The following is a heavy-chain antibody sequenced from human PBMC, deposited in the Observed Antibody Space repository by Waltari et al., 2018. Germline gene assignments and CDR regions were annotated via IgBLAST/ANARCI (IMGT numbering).Heavy chain of an antibody. CDR2: ISSSSSYI. V-gene: IGHV3-21*01. CDR1: GFTFSSYS. CDR3: ARDRQYLTGYYPWYFDY. Sequence: EVQLVESGGGLVKPGGSLRLSCAASGFTFSSYSLNWVRQAPGKGLEWVSSISSSSSYIYYADSVKGRFTISRDNAKNSLYLQMNSLRAEDTAVYYCARDRQYLTGYYPWYFDYWGQGTLVTVSS. D-gene: IGHD3-9*01. J-gene: IGHJ4*02.